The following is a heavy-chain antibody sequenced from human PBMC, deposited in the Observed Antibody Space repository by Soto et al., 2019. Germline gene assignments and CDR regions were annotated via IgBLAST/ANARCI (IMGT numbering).Heavy chain of an antibody. J-gene: IGHJ6*02. CDR2: ISGSGGST. CDR3: AKDIFRSRYYGDYGMDV. D-gene: IGHD3-22*01. V-gene: IGHV3-23*01. CDR1: GFTFSSYA. Sequence: EVQLLESGGGLVQPGGSLRLSCAASGFTFSSYAMSWVRQAPGKGLEWVSAISGSGGSTYYADSVKGRFTISRDNSKNTLYLQMNSLRAEDTAVYYCAKDIFRSRYYGDYGMDVWGQGTTVTVSS.